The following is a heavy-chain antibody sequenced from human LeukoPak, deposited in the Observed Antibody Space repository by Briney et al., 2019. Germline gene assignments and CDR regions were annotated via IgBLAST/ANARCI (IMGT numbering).Heavy chain of an antibody. CDR3: ASSSFNYGDYGIAYFDY. V-gene: IGHV4-30-4*01. D-gene: IGHD4-17*01. J-gene: IGHJ4*02. Sequence: SQTLSLTCTVSGGSISSGDYYWSWLRQPPGKGLEWIGYIYYSGSTYYNPSLKSRVTISVDTSKNQFSLKLSSVTAADTAVYYCASSSFNYGDYGIAYFDYWGQGTLVTVSS. CDR2: IYYSGST. CDR1: GGSISSGDYY.